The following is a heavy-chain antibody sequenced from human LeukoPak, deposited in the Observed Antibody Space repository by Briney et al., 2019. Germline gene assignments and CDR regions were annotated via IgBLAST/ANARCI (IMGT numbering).Heavy chain of an antibody. V-gene: IGHV4-4*07. J-gene: IGHJ4*02. Sequence: SETLSLTCTVSGGSISSHYWSWVRQSAGKGLEWMGRIYVSGSTNYNPSLKTRVTMSIHDSQNHFSLKLSSVTAADTAVYYCSISISGTLFDYWGQGTRVRVSS. CDR2: IYVSGST. CDR3: SISISGTLFDY. CDR1: GGSISSHY. D-gene: IGHD1-7*01.